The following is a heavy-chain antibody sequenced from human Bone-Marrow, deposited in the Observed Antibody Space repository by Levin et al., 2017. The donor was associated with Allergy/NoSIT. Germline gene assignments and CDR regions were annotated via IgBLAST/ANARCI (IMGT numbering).Heavy chain of an antibody. V-gene: IGHV4-30-2*01. D-gene: IGHD2-15*01. Sequence: SETLSLTCAVSGGSISCGGYSWSWIRQPPGKGLEWIGYIYHSGSTYYNPSLKSRVTISVDRSKNQFSLKLSSVTAADTAVYYCARGGYCSGGSCYPDAFDIWGQGTMVTVSS. CDR2: IYHSGST. CDR3: ARGGYCSGGSCYPDAFDI. J-gene: IGHJ3*02. CDR1: GGSISCGGYS.